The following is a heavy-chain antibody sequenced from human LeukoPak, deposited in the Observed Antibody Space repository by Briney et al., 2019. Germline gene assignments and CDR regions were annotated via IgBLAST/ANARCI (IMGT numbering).Heavy chain of an antibody. CDR2: IYSGGST. CDR3: AREGLEGYDSSGPLLR. J-gene: IGHJ4*02. D-gene: IGHD3-22*01. Sequence: GGSLRLSCAASGFTVSSNYMSWVRQAPGKGLEWVSVIYSGGSTYYADSVKGRFTISRRNSKNTLYLQMNSLRAEDTAVYYCAREGLEGYDSSGPLLRWGQGTLVTVSS. V-gene: IGHV3-53*04. CDR1: GFTVSSNY.